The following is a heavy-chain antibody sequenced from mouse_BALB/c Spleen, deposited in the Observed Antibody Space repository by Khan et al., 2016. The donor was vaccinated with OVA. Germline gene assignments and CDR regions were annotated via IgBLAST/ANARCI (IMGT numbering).Heavy chain of an antibody. Sequence: EVELVESGGGLVQPGGSRKLSCAASGFTFSNFGMHWVRQAPEKGLEWVAFISSGSITIYYADTVKGRFTISRDNPKNTLLLQMTSLRSEDTAMYYCARDYYGSTWDYWGQGTTLTVSS. CDR2: ISSGSITI. D-gene: IGHD1-1*01. CDR3: ARDYYGSTWDY. CDR1: GFTFSNFG. V-gene: IGHV5-17*02. J-gene: IGHJ2*01.